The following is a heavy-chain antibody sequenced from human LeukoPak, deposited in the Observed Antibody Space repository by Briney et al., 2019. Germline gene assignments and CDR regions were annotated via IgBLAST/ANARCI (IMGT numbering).Heavy chain of an antibody. D-gene: IGHD3-22*01. CDR3: ARAGYYYDSSGYYYVPGYFQH. V-gene: IGHV3-21*01. CDR1: GFTFSSYS. CDR2: TSSSSSYI. J-gene: IGHJ1*01. Sequence: GGSLRLSCAASGFTFSSYSMNWVRQTPGKGLEWVSSTSSSSSYIYYADSVKGRFTISRDNAKNSLYLQMNSLRAEDTAVYYCARAGYYYDSSGYYYVPGYFQHWGQGTLVTVSS.